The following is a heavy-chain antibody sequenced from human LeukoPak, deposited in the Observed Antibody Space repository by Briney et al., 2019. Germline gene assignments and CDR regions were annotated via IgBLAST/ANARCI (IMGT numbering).Heavy chain of an antibody. Sequence: SETLSLTCTVSGYSISSGYYWSWIRQPPGKGLEWIGEINHSGSTNYNPSLKSRVTISVDTSKNQFSLKLSSVTAADTAVYYCARDPSRVLLWFGEPSHFDYWGQGTLVTVSS. V-gene: IGHV4-38-2*02. CDR1: GYSISSGYY. D-gene: IGHD3-10*01. CDR2: INHSGST. J-gene: IGHJ4*02. CDR3: ARDPSRVLLWFGEPSHFDY.